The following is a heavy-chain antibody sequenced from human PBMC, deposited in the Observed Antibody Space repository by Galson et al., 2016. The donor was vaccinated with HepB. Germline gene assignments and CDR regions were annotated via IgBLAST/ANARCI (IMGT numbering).Heavy chain of an antibody. V-gene: IGHV3-21*01. CDR3: ARSVMVAYGTRGMDV. D-gene: IGHD2-21*01. J-gene: IGHJ6*02. CDR2: ISSSTSYI. CDR1: GFTFTTYS. Sequence: SLRLSCAASGFTFTTYSMSWVRQAPGKGLEWVASISSSTSYIFYADSVKGRFTISRDNAKNSLYLQMNRLRAEDTAIYYCARSVMVAYGTRGMDVWGQGTTVTVSS.